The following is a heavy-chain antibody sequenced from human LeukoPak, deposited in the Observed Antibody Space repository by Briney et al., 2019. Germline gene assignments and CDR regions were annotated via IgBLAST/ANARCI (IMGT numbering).Heavy chain of an antibody. CDR3: AKVPVYYDFWSGSFDY. V-gene: IGHV3-23*01. J-gene: IGHJ4*02. Sequence: GSLRLSCAASGFTFSSYAMSWVRQAPGKGLEWVSAISGSGGSTYYADSVKGRFTISRDNSKNTLYLQMNSLRAEDTAVYYCAKVPVYYDFWSGSFDYWGQGTLVTVSS. D-gene: IGHD3-3*01. CDR2: ISGSGGST. CDR1: GFTFSSYA.